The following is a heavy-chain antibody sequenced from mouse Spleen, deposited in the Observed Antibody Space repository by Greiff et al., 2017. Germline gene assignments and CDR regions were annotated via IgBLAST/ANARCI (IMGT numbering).Heavy chain of an antibody. V-gene: IGHV1-7*01. J-gene: IGHJ1*03. D-gene: IGHD1-1*01. CDR1: GYTFTSYW. CDR2: INPSSGYT. CDR3: ARWPIYYYGSSYDWYFDV. Sequence: QVQLKQSGAELAKPGASVKLSCKASGYTFTSYWMHWVKQRPGQGLEWIGYINPSSGYTKYNQKFKDKATLTADKSSSTAYMQLSSLTYEDSAVYYCARWPIYYYGSSYDWYFDVWGTGTTVTVSS.